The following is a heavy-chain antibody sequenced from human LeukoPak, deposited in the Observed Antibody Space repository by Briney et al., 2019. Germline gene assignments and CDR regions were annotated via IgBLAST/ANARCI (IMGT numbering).Heavy chain of an antibody. CDR3: ARGQPYYDFWSGYQWTDY. Sequence: GGSLRLSCAASGFTFNDYYMTWIRQAPGKGLEWVSYISNSGITINYADSVKGRFTISRDNAKNTLYLQMNSLRAEDTAVYYCARGQPYYDFWSGYQWTDYWGQGTLVTVSS. V-gene: IGHV3-11*04. J-gene: IGHJ4*02. CDR2: ISNSGITI. D-gene: IGHD3-3*01. CDR1: GFTFNDYY.